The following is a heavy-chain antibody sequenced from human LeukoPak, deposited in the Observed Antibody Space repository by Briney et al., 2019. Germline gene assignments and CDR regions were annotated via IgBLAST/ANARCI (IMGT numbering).Heavy chain of an antibody. CDR2: IYPGDSDT. J-gene: IGHJ4*02. V-gene: IGHV5-51*01. Sequence: GESLKISCKGSGSSFTSYWIGWVRQMPGKGLEWMGIIYPGDSDTRYSPSFQGQVTISADKPISTAYLQWSSLKASDTAMYYCARPKGVDTAMVTGSYYFDYWGQGTLVTVSS. CDR1: GSSFTSYW. D-gene: IGHD5-18*01. CDR3: ARPKGVDTAMVTGSYYFDY.